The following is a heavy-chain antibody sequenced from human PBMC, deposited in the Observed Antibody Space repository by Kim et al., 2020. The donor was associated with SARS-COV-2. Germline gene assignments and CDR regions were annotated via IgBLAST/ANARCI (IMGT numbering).Heavy chain of an antibody. V-gene: IGHV4-59*01. CDR1: GGSIGSYY. Sequence: SETLSLTCSVSGGSIGSYYWSWIRQPPGKGLEWIGYISYSGSTNYNPSLKSRVTISVDTSNNHFSLKLSSVSAANTAMYFCARVDYSTSWYWFDPWGQGTLVTVSS. CDR2: ISYSGST. J-gene: IGHJ5*02. CDR3: ARVDYSTSWYWFDP. D-gene: IGHD2-2*01.